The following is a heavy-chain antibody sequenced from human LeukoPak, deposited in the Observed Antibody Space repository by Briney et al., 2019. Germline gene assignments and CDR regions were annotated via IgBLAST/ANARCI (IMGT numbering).Heavy chain of an antibody. D-gene: IGHD3-10*01. CDR1: GGSISSYGYY. V-gene: IGHV4-39*01. J-gene: IGHJ6*03. CDR3: ASPTVRGTHYYCMDV. CDR2: IYYSGST. Sequence: SETLSLTCTVSGGSISSYGYYWVWIRQPPGKGLEWIGSIYYSGSTYYNPSLKSRVTISVDTSKNQFSLKLSSVTAADTAVYYCASPTVRGTHYYCMDVWGKGTTVTVSS.